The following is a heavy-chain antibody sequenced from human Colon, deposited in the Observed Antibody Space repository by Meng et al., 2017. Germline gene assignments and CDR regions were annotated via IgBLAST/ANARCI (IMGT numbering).Heavy chain of an antibody. CDR2: FYDSEDT. J-gene: IGHJ4*02. D-gene: IGHD1-7*01. CDR3: ARHPRVAPSQNYNFDY. Sequence: GSLRLSCTVSGGSMSGSYWSWIRQPPGKGLEWIAYFYDSEDTSYNPSLKSRVTISLDMSRNQFSRRLISVTAADTAIYYCARHPRVAPSQNYNFDYWGQGSLVTVSS. CDR1: GGSMSGSY. V-gene: IGHV4-59*01.